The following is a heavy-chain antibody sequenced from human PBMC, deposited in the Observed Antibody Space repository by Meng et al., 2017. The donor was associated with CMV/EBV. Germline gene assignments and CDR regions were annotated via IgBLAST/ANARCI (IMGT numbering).Heavy chain of an antibody. CDR3: ARQCYDFWSGYYIYYYYGMDV. Sequence: ESLKISCAASGFTFSSYEINWVRQAPGKGLEWIGSIYYSGSTYYNPSLKSRVTISVDTSKNQFSLKLSSVTAADTAVYYCARQCYDFWSGYYIYYYYGMDVWGQGTTVTVSS. CDR2: IYYSGST. D-gene: IGHD3-3*01. V-gene: IGHV4-39*01. J-gene: IGHJ6*02. CDR1: GFTFSSYE.